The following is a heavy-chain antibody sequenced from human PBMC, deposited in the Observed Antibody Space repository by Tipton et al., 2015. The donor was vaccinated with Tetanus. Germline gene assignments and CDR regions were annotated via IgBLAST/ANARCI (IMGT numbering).Heavy chain of an antibody. Sequence: TLSLTCDVSGVSMRNGGYSWSWVRQPPGKDLEWIGYIYQTGTTYYNPSLKGRVTISMDRSNTQFSLRLDSLTAADTAVYYCARAAGFLGLTHDFWGRGTLVSVSS. CDR1: GVSMRNGGYS. V-gene: IGHV4-30-2*01. J-gene: IGHJ4*02. D-gene: IGHD2/OR15-2a*01. CDR3: ARAAGFLGLTHDF. CDR2: IYQTGTT.